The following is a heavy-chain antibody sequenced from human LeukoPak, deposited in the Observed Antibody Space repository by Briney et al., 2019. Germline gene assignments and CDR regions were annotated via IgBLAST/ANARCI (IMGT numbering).Heavy chain of an antibody. CDR1: GFTFNRYW. J-gene: IGHJ3*02. CDR2: VNRDGNEK. D-gene: IGHD3-9*01. Sequence: PGGSLRLSCVASGFTFNRYWMIWVRQAPGKGLEWVANVNRDGNEKHYVDSVEGRFTISRDNAKNSLYPQMNSLRNEDTAVYYCVRDDGNRTGSTYFDAFDIWGRGTLVTVSS. V-gene: IGHV3-7*03. CDR3: VRDDGNRTGSTYFDAFDI.